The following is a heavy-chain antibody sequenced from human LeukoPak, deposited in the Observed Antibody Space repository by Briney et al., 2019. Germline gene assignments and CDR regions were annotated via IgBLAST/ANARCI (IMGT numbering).Heavy chain of an antibody. CDR1: GFTFSHYY. Sequence: GGSLRLSCAASGFTFSHYYMRWLRQAPGKGREWVSYISSSGSTIYYADSVKGRFTIPRDNAKNSLYLQMNRLRAEDTAVYYCARELYGSGSYNYWGQGTLVTVSS. D-gene: IGHD3-10*01. CDR3: ARELYGSGSYNY. CDR2: ISSSGSTI. V-gene: IGHV3-11*01. J-gene: IGHJ4*02.